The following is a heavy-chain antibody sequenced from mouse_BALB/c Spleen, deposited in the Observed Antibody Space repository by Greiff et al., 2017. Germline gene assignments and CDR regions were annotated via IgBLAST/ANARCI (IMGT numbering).Heavy chain of an antibody. CDR3: ARHYDYDGHYYAMDY. J-gene: IGHJ4*01. Sequence: EVQVVESGGGLVKPGGSLKLSCAASGFAFSSYDMSWVRQTPEKRLEWVAYISSGGGSTYYPDTVKGRFTISRDNAKNTLYLQMSSLKSEDTAMYYCARHYDYDGHYYAMDYWGQGTSVTVSS. V-gene: IGHV5-12-1*01. D-gene: IGHD2-4*01. CDR2: ISSGGGST. CDR1: GFAFSSYD.